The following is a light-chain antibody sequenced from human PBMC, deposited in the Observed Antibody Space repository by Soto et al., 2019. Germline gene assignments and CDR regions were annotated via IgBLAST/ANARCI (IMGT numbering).Light chain of an antibody. CDR2: SAS. J-gene: IGKJ2*01. CDR3: QQYIHGYT. CDR1: QSVSTS. V-gene: IGKV3-15*01. Sequence: EVVMTQSPATLSVFPGERVTLSCRASQSVSTSLAWYQQKPGQAPRLLIYSASTRATGIPARFSGSGSGKEFTLTISSLESEDFAVYYCQQYIHGYTFGQGTELEIK.